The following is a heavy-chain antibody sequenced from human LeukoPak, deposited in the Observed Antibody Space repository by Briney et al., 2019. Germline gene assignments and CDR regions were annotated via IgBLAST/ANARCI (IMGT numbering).Heavy chain of an antibody. V-gene: IGHV3-23*01. Sequence: GGSLRLSCAASGFTFSTYAMSWVRQAPGKGLEWVSAISGDDGSTYYADSLKGRFTISRNNSKNTLYLQMNSLRAEDTAVYYCAKDISQGYTYGFIEQDFWGQGTPVTVSS. CDR1: GFTFSTYA. CDR3: AKDISQGYTYGFIEQDF. D-gene: IGHD5-18*01. J-gene: IGHJ4*02. CDR2: ISGDDGST.